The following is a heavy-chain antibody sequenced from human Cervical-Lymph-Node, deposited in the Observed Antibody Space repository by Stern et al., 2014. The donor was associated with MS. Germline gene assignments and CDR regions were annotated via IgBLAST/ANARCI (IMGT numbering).Heavy chain of an antibody. J-gene: IGHJ4*02. D-gene: IGHD3-22*01. CDR1: GGTFSSYA. Sequence: VQLVESGAEVKKPGPSAKVSCKASGGTFSSYAISWVRQAPGQGLEWMGGIIPIFGTANYAQKFQGRVTITADESTSTAYMELSSLRSEDTAVYYCARDRYYDSSGTFDYWGQGTLVTVSS. V-gene: IGHV1-69*01. CDR2: IIPIFGTA. CDR3: ARDRYYDSSGTFDY.